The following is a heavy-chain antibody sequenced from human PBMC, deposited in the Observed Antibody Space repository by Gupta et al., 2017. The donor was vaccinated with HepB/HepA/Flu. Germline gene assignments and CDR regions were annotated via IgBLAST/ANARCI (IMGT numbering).Heavy chain of an antibody. V-gene: IGHV4-39*01. CDR2: IYYSGST. CDR3: ARRVGFYYYMDV. J-gene: IGHJ6*03. Sequence: QLQLQESGPVLVKPSYTLSLTCTVSGGSISSSSHYWGWIRQPPGKGLEWIGSIYYSGSTYYNPSLKSRVTISVDTSKNQFSLKLSSVTAADTAVYYCARRVGFYYYMDVWGKGTTVTVSS. CDR1: GGSISSSSHY. D-gene: IGHD3-16*01.